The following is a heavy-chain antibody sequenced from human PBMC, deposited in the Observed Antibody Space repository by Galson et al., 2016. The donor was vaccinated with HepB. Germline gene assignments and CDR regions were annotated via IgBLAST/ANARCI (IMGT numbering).Heavy chain of an antibody. J-gene: IGHJ5*02. CDR3: AKASGSHARYYFDR. CDR1: GFTFDDYI. CDR2: INWDGRTT. D-gene: IGHD2/OR15-2a*01. V-gene: IGHV3-43*01. Sequence: SLRLSCATSGFTFDDYITHWVRQTSEKGLEWVSLINWDGRTTYHADSVQGRFTISRDNNRNSLSLHMNSLKSEDTALYYCAKASGSHARYYFDRWGQGTQVAVSA.